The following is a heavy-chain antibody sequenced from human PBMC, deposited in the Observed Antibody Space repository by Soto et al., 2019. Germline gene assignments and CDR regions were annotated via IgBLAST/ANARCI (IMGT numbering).Heavy chain of an antibody. Sequence: QVQLQESGPGLVKPSQTVSLTCTVSGGSISSGSYYWSWVRQHPGKGLEWIGYVYYSGTTYNNPSLKLRFLIQMEPSKNQFSLNLSSVPAAAPAVYSGRRDPILPGAGASFDSWGREPWSPSPQ. D-gene: IGHD3-9*01. J-gene: IGHJ4*02. CDR2: VYYSGTT. CDR1: GGSISSGSYY. V-gene: IGHV4-31*03. CDR3: RRDPILPGAGASFDS.